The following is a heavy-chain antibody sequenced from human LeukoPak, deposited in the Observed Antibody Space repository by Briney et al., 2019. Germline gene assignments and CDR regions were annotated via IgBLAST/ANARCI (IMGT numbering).Heavy chain of an antibody. CDR3: ARGRYDYVWGSYRYYYFDY. D-gene: IGHD3-16*02. CDR2: INHSGST. Sequence: SETLSLTCAVYGGSFSGYYRSWIRQPPGKGLEWIGEINHSGSTNYNPSLKSRVTISVDTSKNQFSLKLSSVTAADTAVYYCARGRYDYVWGSYRYYYFDYWGQGTLVTVSS. CDR1: GGSFSGYY. J-gene: IGHJ4*02. V-gene: IGHV4-34*01.